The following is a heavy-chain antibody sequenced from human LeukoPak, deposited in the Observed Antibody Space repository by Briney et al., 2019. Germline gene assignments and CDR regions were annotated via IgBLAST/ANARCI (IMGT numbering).Heavy chain of an antibody. CDR3: ARNGATTVTYYFDY. CDR2: TIPIFGTA. V-gene: IGHV1-69*13. Sequence: ASVKVSCKASGGTFSSYAISWVRQAPGQGLEWMGGTIPIFGTANYAQKFQGRVTITADESTSTAYMELSSLRSEDTAVYYCARNGATTVTYYFDYWGQGTLVTVSS. J-gene: IGHJ4*02. D-gene: IGHD4-11*01. CDR1: GGTFSSYA.